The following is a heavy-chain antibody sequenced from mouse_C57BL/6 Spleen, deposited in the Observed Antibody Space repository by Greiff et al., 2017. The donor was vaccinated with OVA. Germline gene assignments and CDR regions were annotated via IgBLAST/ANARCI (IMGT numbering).Heavy chain of an antibody. CDR1: GYTFTDYN. J-gene: IGHJ2*01. Sequence: VQLQQSGPELVKPGASVKIPCKASGYTFTDYNMDWVKQSHGKSLEWIGDINPNNGGTIYNQKFKGKATLTVEQSYSTAYIELRSLTSEDTAVSKCARSCGSCGGYFDYWGQGTTLTVSS. CDR2: INPNNGGT. V-gene: IGHV1-18*01. CDR3: ARSCGSCGGYFDY. D-gene: IGHD1-1*01.